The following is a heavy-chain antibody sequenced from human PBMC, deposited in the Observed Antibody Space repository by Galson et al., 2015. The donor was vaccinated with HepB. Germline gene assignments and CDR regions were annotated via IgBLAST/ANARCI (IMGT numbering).Heavy chain of an antibody. CDR3: AREGGYGEAFDI. CDR2: INSDGSST. Sequence: SLRLSCAASGFTFSSYWMHWVRQAPGKGLVWVSRINSDGSSTSYADSVKGRFTISRDNAKNTLYLQMNSLRAEDTAVYYCAREGGYGEAFDIWGQGTMVTVSS. CDR1: GFTFSSYW. D-gene: IGHD3-10*01. J-gene: IGHJ3*02. V-gene: IGHV3-74*01.